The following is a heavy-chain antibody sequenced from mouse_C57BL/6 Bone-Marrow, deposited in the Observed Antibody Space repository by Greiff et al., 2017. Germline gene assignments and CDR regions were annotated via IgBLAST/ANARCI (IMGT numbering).Heavy chain of an antibody. CDR2: ISSGSSTI. CDR3: ARQGYYGSSSYYFDY. Sequence: EVKLMESGGGLVKPGGSLKLSCAASGFTFSDYGMHWVRQAPEKGLEWVAYISSGSSTIYYADTVKGRFTISRDNAKNTLFLQMTSLRSEDTAMYYCARQGYYGSSSYYFDYWGQGTTLTVSS. D-gene: IGHD1-1*01. V-gene: IGHV5-17*01. CDR1: GFTFSDYG. J-gene: IGHJ2*01.